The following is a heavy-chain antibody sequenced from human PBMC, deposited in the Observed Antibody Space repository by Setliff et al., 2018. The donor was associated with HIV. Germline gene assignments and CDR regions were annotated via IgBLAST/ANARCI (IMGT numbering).Heavy chain of an antibody. Sequence: ASVKVSCKASGYTFTDYAIYWMRQAPGQRLEWLGWINAGNGNPTYAQGFTGRFVFSLDTSVSTAYLQISSLKAEDTAVYYCARDLTTVVDGYYFDYWGQGTLVTVSS. CDR1: GYTFTDYA. J-gene: IGHJ4*02. CDR2: INAGNGNP. V-gene: IGHV7-4-1*02. D-gene: IGHD4-17*01. CDR3: ARDLTTVVDGYYFDY.